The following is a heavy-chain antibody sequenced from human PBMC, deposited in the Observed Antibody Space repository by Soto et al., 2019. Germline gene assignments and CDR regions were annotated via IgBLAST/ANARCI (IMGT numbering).Heavy chain of an antibody. V-gene: IGHV4-59*02. CDR1: GGSVYDFY. CDR3: ARGHGIYVRFDS. J-gene: IGHJ4*02. Sequence: SETLSLTCSVSGGSVYDFYWNWLRQTPGKGLEWIGNIYNNGRTNYNPSLKNRVTISIDTSKNQFSLHLSSVTTADTAVYFCARGHGIYVRFDSWGQGTLVTVSS. D-gene: IGHD3-10*02. CDR2: IYNNGRT.